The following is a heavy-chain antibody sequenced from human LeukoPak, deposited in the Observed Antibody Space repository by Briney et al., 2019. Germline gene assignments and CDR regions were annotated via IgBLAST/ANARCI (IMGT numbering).Heavy chain of an antibody. V-gene: IGHV3-23*01. CDR2: ISDSGGST. CDR1: GFTFSTSA. D-gene: IGHD3-10*01. J-gene: IGHJ4*02. CDR3: AKGSF. Sequence: GGSLGLSCVVSGFTFSTSAMSWVRQAPGKGLEWVSGISDSGGSTYYADSVKGRFTSSRDNSKNTLYLQMNNLRAEDTAAYYCAKGSFWGQGTLVTVSS.